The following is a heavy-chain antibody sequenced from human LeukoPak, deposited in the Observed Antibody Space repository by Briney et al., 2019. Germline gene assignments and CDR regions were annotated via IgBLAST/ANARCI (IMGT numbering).Heavy chain of an antibody. D-gene: IGHD3-22*01. Sequence: PGGSLRLSCAASGFTFSSYEMNWVRQAPGKGLEWVSYISSSGSTIHYADSVKGRFTISRDNAKNSLYLQMNSLRAEDTAVYYCARPYYYDSSGSPMRYWGQGTLVTVSS. V-gene: IGHV3-48*03. CDR2: ISSSGSTI. CDR1: GFTFSSYE. J-gene: IGHJ4*02. CDR3: ARPYYYDSSGSPMRY.